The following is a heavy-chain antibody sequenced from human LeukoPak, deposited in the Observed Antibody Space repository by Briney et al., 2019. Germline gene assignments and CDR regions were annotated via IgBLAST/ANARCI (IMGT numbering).Heavy chain of an antibody. CDR3: ARDRLQLQS. D-gene: IGHD5-24*01. CDR1: GGSISSSSYY. Sequence: PSETLSLTCTVSGGSISSSSYYWNWIRQPPGKGLEWIGYIYYTGNTNYNPSLKSRVTISVDTSKNQFSLKLSSVTAADTAVYYCARDRLQLQSWGQGTLVTVSS. J-gene: IGHJ5*02. V-gene: IGHV4-61*01. CDR2: IYYTGNT.